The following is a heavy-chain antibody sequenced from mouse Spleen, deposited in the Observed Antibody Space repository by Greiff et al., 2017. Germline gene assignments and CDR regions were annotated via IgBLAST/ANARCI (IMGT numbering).Heavy chain of an antibody. Sequence: VKVVESGPGLVQPSQSLSITCTVSGFSLTSYGVHWVRQSPGKGLEWLGVIWRGGSTDYNAAFMSRLSITKDNSKSQVFFKMNSLQADDTAIYYCAKGITTVVGYFDVWGAGTTVTVSS. J-gene: IGHJ1*01. V-gene: IGHV2-5*01. CDR2: IWRGGST. CDR1: GFSLTSYG. D-gene: IGHD1-1*01. CDR3: AKGITTVVGYFDV.